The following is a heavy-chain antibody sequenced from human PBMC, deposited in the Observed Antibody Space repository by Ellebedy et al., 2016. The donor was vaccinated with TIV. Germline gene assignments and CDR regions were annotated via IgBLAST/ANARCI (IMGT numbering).Heavy chain of an antibody. J-gene: IGHJ4*02. V-gene: IGHV4-34*01. CDR3: ARGRTSTVTKPKYFDY. Sequence: SETLSLXCAVYGGSFSGYYWTWIRQAPGKGLEWIGEITDSGTTNYNPSLKSRVIISVDTSKNQFSLKLNSVTAADTAVYYCARGRTSTVTKPKYFDYWGQGALVTVSS. D-gene: IGHD5/OR15-5a*01. CDR2: ITDSGTT. CDR1: GGSFSGYY.